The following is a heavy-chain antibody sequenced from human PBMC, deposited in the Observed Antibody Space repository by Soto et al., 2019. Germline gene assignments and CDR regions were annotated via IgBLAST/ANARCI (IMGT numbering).Heavy chain of an antibody. CDR1: GGSISSGGYY. D-gene: IGHD2-2*01. Sequence: QVQLQESGPGLVKPSQTLSLTCTVSGGSISSGGYYWSWIRQHPGKGLERIGYIYHSGTTYYNPSLKSRLTRSVDTSKNPFTRKQTSVTAADTAVYYCARFRAKQLLGSVYPWGQGTLVTVSS. CDR2: IYHSGTT. CDR3: ARFRAKQLLGSVYP. V-gene: IGHV4-31*03. J-gene: IGHJ5*02.